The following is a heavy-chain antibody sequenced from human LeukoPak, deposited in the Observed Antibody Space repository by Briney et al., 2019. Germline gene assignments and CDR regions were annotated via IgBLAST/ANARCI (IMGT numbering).Heavy chain of an antibody. CDR3: AREGRDYYDSSGYYWFDP. Sequence: PSETLSLTCTVSGGSISSYYWSWIRQPAGKGLEWIGRIYTSGSTNYNPSLKSRVTMSVDPSKNQFSLKLSSVTAADTAVYYCAREGRDYYDSSGYYWFDPWGQGTLVTVSS. D-gene: IGHD3-22*01. J-gene: IGHJ5*02. CDR1: GGSISSYY. CDR2: IYTSGST. V-gene: IGHV4-4*07.